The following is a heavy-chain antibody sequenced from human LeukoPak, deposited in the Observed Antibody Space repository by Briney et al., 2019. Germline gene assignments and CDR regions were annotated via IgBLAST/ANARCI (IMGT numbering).Heavy chain of an antibody. D-gene: IGHD6-13*01. Sequence: SETLSLTCTVSGGSISSYYWSWIRQPPGKGLEWIGYIYYSGSTNYNPSLQSRVTISIDTSENQFSLKLSPVTAADTAVYYCARGIAAPGPFDYWGQGTLVAVSS. V-gene: IGHV4-59*01. CDR2: IYYSGST. J-gene: IGHJ4*02. CDR3: ARGIAAPGPFDY. CDR1: GGSISSYY.